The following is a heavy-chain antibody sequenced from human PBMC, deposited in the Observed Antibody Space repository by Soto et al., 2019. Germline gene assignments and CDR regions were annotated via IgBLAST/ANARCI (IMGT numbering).Heavy chain of an antibody. CDR3: ARDRNWNDVGYYYYGMDV. D-gene: IGHD1-1*01. Sequence: SVKVSCKASGGTFSSYAIRWVRQAPGQGLEWMGGIIPIFGTANYAQKFQGRVTITADKSTSTAYMELSSLRSEDTAVYYCARDRNWNDVGYYYYGMDVWGQGTTVTVSS. CDR1: GGTFSSYA. CDR2: IIPIFGTA. V-gene: IGHV1-69*06. J-gene: IGHJ6*02.